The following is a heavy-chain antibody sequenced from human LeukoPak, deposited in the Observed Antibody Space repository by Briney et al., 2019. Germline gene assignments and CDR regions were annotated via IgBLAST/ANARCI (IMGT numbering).Heavy chain of an antibody. CDR1: GFTFSDYS. J-gene: IGHJ6*03. Sequence: GGSLRLSCAASGFTFSDYSMNWVRQAPGKGLEWVASISSSSPYIYYTDSVKGRFTISRDNAKNSLYLQMNSLRAEDTALYYCARGTGFLYSSGWDYYYYMDVWGKGTTVTVSS. V-gene: IGHV3-21*04. CDR3: ARGTGFLYSSGWDYYYYMDV. CDR2: ISSSSPYI. D-gene: IGHD6-19*01.